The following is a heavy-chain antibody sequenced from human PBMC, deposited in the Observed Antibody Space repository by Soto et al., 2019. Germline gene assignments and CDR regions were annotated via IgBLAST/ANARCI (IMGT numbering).Heavy chain of an antibody. Sequence: EVQLVESGGGLVQPGGSLRLSCAASGFTFSSYSMNWVRQAPGKGLEWVSYISSSSSTIYYADSVKGRFTISRDNTKNSLYLHMHSLRDEDTAVYYCARETYGDYLIWFDPWGQGTLVTVSS. CDR1: GFTFSSYS. D-gene: IGHD4-17*01. J-gene: IGHJ5*02. CDR2: ISSSSSTI. CDR3: ARETYGDYLIWFDP. V-gene: IGHV3-48*02.